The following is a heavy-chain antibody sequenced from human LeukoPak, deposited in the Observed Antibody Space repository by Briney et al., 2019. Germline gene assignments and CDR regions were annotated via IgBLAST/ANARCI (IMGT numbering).Heavy chain of an antibody. CDR3: GRNGDYDLDY. D-gene: IGHD2-21*01. CDR1: GFTLSSYAM. Sequence: GSLRLSCAASGFTLSSYAMSWVRQPPGKGLEWIGEIYHSGSTTYNPSLKSRVSISVDKSKNQFSLKLTSVTAADTAVYYCGRNGDYDLDYWGPGTLVTVSS. V-gene: IGHV4-4*02. CDR2: IYHSGST. J-gene: IGHJ4*02.